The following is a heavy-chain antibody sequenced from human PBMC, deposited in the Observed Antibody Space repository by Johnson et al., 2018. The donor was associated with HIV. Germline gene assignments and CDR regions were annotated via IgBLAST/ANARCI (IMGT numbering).Heavy chain of an antibody. D-gene: IGHD1-1*01. Sequence: VQLVESGGGLVKPGGSIRLSCAASGFTFSNAWMSWVRQAPGKGLEWVGRIKSETDGGTTDYVAPVKGRFTISRDDSKNTLYLQMNSLKTEDTALYYCTTGLSWNDAFHIWAQGTMVTVSS. CDR3: TTGLSWNDAFHI. CDR2: IKSETDGGTT. V-gene: IGHV3-15*01. CDR1: GFTFSNAW. J-gene: IGHJ3*02.